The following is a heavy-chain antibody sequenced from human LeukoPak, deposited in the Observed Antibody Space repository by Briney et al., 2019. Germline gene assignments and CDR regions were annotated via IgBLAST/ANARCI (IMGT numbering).Heavy chain of an antibody. CDR1: GGSFSGYY. V-gene: IGHV4-34*01. CDR3: ARAEWELLSGYYFDY. J-gene: IGHJ4*02. D-gene: IGHD1-26*01. CDR2: INHSGST. Sequence: SETLSLTCAVYGGSFSGYYWSWIRQPPGKGLEWIGEINHSGSTNYNPSLKSRVTISVDTSKNQFSLKLSSVTAADTAVYYCARAEWELLSGYYFDYWGQGTLVTVSS.